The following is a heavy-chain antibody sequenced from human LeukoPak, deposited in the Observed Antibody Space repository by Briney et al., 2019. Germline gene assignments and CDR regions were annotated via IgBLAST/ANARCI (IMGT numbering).Heavy chain of an antibody. CDR2: INQDGSET. J-gene: IGHJ1*01. D-gene: IGHD3-16*01. CDR3: GRAFPPLRTSSAGDL. Sequence: PGGSLKLSCAASGFSFNTYWMSWVRQAPGKGLECVANINQDGSETQYVDSVKGRFTISRDNAKNSLYLQLDSLGVEDTAVYYCGRAFPPLRTSSAGDLWGQGTLVTVSS. CDR1: GFSFNTYW. V-gene: IGHV3-7*01.